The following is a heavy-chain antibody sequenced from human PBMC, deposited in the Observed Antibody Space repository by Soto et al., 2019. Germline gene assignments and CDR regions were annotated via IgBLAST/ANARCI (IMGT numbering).Heavy chain of an antibody. CDR3: ASIYDSSGYYYGNNWFDP. CDR1: GVYISGGGRN. CDR2: IHYSGTS. J-gene: IGHJ5*02. Sequence: SETLSLPCTVSGVYISGGGRNWSWIRQYPGRGLQWIGFIHYSGTSYYNPSLKSRVTMSVDTSKNQFSLKLSSVTAADTAVYYCASIYDSSGYYYGNNWFDPWGQGTLVTVSS. V-gene: IGHV4-31*03. D-gene: IGHD3-22*01.